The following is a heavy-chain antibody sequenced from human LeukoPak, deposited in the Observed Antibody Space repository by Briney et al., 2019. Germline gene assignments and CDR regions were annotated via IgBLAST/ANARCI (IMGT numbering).Heavy chain of an antibody. Sequence: GASVKVSCKASGYTFTGYYMHWVRQAPGQGLEWMGWINPNSGGTNYAQKFQGRVTMTRDTSISTAYLQWSSLKASDTAMYYCARTNGDYGNFDYWGQGTLVTVSS. D-gene: IGHD4-17*01. V-gene: IGHV1-2*02. J-gene: IGHJ4*02. CDR2: INPNSGGT. CDR1: GYTFTGYY. CDR3: ARTNGDYGNFDY.